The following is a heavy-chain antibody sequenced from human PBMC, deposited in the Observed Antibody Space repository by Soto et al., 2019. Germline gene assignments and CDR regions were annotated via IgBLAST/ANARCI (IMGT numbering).Heavy chain of an antibody. Sequence: SETLSLTCAVYGGSFSGYYWRWIRQPPGKGLEWIGEINHSGSTNYNPSLKSRVTITVDTSKNQFSLKLSSVTAADMAVYFCSREKARRYCYDSSRRGFDYWGQGTLVTVSS. D-gene: IGHD3-22*01. CDR1: GGSFSGYY. CDR2: INHSGST. V-gene: IGHV4-34*01. CDR3: SREKARRYCYDSSRRGFDY. J-gene: IGHJ4*01.